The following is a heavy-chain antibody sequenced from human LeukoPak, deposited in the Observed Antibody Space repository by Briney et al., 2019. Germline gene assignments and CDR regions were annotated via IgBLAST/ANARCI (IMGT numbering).Heavy chain of an antibody. Sequence: SETLSLTCAVYGGSFSGYYWSWIRQPPGKGLEWIGEINHSGSTNYNPSLKSRVTISADTSETHFSLHLRSVTAADTAVYYCARGRGYSYAHDPWGQGTLVTVSS. CDR3: ARGRGYSYAHDP. CDR1: GGSFSGYY. CDR2: INHSGST. V-gene: IGHV4-34*01. D-gene: IGHD5-18*01. J-gene: IGHJ5*02.